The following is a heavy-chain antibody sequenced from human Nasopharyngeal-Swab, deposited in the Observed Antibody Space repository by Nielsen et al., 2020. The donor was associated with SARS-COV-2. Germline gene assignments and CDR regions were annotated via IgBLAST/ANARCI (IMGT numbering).Heavy chain of an antibody. CDR3: ARDESGDYLRLPFDH. V-gene: IGHV4-39*07. Sequence: WIRQHPGKGLEWIGTVFSSGSTYNPSLKSRVTMSVDTSKNQFSLKLTSVTAADTAVYYCARDESGDYLRLPFDHWGRGTLVTVSS. CDR2: VFSSGST. J-gene: IGHJ4*02. D-gene: IGHD4-17*01.